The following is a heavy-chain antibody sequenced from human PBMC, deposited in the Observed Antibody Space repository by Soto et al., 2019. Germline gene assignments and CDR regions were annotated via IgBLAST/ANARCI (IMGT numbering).Heavy chain of an antibody. Sequence: ASVKVSCKTSNYTFASYGITWVRQAPGQGLEWMGWIRIQNDNKHYAQNFQGRVTMTTDTSTSTAYMELRSLTSDDTAVYYCARVAWNLGSDILTGHCDYWGQGTLVTVSS. CDR1: NYTFASYG. D-gene: IGHD3-9*01. J-gene: IGHJ4*02. CDR2: IRIQNDNK. V-gene: IGHV1-18*01. CDR3: ARVAWNLGSDILTGHCDY.